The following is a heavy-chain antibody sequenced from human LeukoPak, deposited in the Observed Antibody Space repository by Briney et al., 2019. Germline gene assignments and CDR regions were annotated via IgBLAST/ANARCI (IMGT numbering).Heavy chain of an antibody. D-gene: IGHD4-17*01. Sequence: ASEKVSCKVSGYTLTELSMHWVRQAPGKGLEWMGGFDPEDGETIYTQKFQGRVTMTEDTSTDTAYMELSSLRSEDTAVYYCAGGDYGWFDPWGQGTLVTVSS. V-gene: IGHV1-24*01. CDR1: GYTLTELS. J-gene: IGHJ5*02. CDR3: AGGDYGWFDP. CDR2: FDPEDGET.